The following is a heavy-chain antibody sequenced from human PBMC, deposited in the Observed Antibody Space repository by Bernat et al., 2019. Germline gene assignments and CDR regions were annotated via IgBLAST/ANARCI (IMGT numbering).Heavy chain of an antibody. D-gene: IGHD3-3*01. V-gene: IGHV4-31*03. Sequence: QVQLQESGPGLVKPSQTLSLTCTVSGGSISSGGYYWSWIRQHPGKGLEWIGYIYYSGSTYYNPSLKSRVTISVDTSKNQFSLKLSSVTAADTAVYYCARLVHYDFGSGYRFYYFDYWGQGTLVTVSS. J-gene: IGHJ4*02. CDR2: IYYSGST. CDR3: ARLVHYDFGSGYRFYYFDY. CDR1: GGSISSGGYY.